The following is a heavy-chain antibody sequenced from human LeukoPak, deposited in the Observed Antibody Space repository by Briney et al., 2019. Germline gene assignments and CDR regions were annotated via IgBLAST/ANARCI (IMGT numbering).Heavy chain of an antibody. J-gene: IGHJ5*02. D-gene: IGHD3-10*01. V-gene: IGHV1-2*02. CDR2: INPNSGAT. CDR3: ARDYGNYYGSGTLDWFDP. CDR1: GYSFTDYY. Sequence: GASVKVSCKTSGYSFTDYYIHWVRQAPGLGLEWMGWINPNSGATNYPRKFQGRVTLTRDTSATTAYMELSRLRSDDTAVYFCARDYGNYYGSGTLDWFDPWGQGTLVTVSS.